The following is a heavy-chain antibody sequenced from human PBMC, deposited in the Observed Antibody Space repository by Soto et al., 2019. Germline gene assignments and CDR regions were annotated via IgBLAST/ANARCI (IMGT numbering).Heavy chain of an antibody. CDR3: AKDRRSIRYSSVIRGMAV. D-gene: IGHD3-10*02. CDR1: GFTFSSYA. V-gene: IGHV3-23*01. Sequence: PGGSLRLSCAASGFTFSSYAMSWVRQAPGKGLEWVSAISGSGGSTYYADSVKGRFTISRDNSKNTLYLQMNSLRAEDTAVYYCAKDRRSIRYSSVIRGMAVGGQGPTATVPS. CDR2: ISGSGGST. J-gene: IGHJ6*02.